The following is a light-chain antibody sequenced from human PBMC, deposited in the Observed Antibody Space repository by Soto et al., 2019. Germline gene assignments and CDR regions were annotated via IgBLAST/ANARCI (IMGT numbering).Light chain of an antibody. Sequence: DIPMTQSPSSLSASVGVRVTITCQARQDVSNYLNWYQQKPGKPPKLLIYDASNLEAGVPSRFSGNGSGTDFTFTISSLQPEDIATYYCQQYHNLLLTFGGGTKVEI. CDR3: QQYHNLLLT. V-gene: IGKV1-33*01. CDR2: DAS. J-gene: IGKJ4*01. CDR1: QDVSNY.